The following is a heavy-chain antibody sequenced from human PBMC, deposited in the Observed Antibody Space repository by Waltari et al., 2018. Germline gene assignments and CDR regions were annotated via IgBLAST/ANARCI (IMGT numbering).Heavy chain of an antibody. Sequence: QVQLQQWGAGLLKPSETLSLTCAVYGGSFSGYYWSWIRQPPGKGLEWMGELNHSGSPNYSPSLKSRVTISVDTSKNQFSLKLSSVTAADTAVYYCARGPTPRYYYDSSGYSHWGQGTLVTVSS. CDR2: LNHSGSP. D-gene: IGHD3-22*01. CDR1: GGSFSGYY. CDR3: ARGPTPRYYYDSSGYSH. V-gene: IGHV4-34*01. J-gene: IGHJ4*02.